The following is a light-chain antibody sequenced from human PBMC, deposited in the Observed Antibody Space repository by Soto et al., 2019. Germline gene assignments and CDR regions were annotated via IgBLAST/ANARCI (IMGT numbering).Light chain of an antibody. CDR3: SSYTTTSSVV. CDR1: SNDIGYYNY. CDR2: EVR. V-gene: IGLV2-14*01. J-gene: IGLJ2*01. Sequence: QSVLTQPASVSGSPGQSITISCTGTSNDIGYYNYVSWYQQHPAKAPKLMIYEVRNRPSGISNRFSGSKSGNTASLTIPGLQAEDEADYYCSSYTTTSSVVFGGGTKVTVL.